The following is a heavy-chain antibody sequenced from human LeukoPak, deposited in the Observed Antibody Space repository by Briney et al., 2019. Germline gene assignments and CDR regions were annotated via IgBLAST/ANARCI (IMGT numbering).Heavy chain of an antibody. Sequence: PGGSLRLSCAASGFTFDDYAMHWVRQAPGKGLEWVSLISGDGGSTYYADSVKGRFTISRDNSKNSLYLQTNSLRTEDTALYYCAKDLIAVAGTTEYFQHWGQGTLVTVSS. J-gene: IGHJ1*01. V-gene: IGHV3-43*02. CDR1: GFTFDDYA. D-gene: IGHD6-19*01. CDR2: ISGDGGST. CDR3: AKDLIAVAGTTEYFQH.